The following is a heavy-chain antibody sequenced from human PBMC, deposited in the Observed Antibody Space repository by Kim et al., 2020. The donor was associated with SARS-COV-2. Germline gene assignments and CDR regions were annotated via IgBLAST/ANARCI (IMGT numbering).Heavy chain of an antibody. J-gene: IGHJ6*02. CDR3: ARSGPSDDWYPPQDGLDV. V-gene: IGHV3-7*03. Sequence: GGSLRLSCAVSGFTFGDYWMIWIRQAPGKGLECVADIKKDGTEKYYLDSVKGRFTISRDNGRNSVYLQMNRLRAEDTAVYYCARSGPSDDWYPPQDGLDVWGPGTAVTVSS. CDR1: GFTFGDYW. CDR2: IKKDGTEK. D-gene: IGHD3-9*01.